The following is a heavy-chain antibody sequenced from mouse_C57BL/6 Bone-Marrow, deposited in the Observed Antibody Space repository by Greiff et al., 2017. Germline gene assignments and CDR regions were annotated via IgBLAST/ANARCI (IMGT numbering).Heavy chain of an antibody. D-gene: IGHD1-1*01. CDR2: IDPSDSYT. CDR3: ASITTVVATGYYAMDY. CDR1: GYTFTSYW. J-gene: IGHJ4*01. V-gene: IGHV1-50*01. Sequence: VQLQQPGAELVKPGASVKLSCKASGYTFTSYWMQWVKQRPGQGLEWIGEIDPSDSYTNYNQKFKGKATLPVDTSSSTAYMQLSSLTSEDSAVYYGASITTVVATGYYAMDYWGQGTSVTVSS.